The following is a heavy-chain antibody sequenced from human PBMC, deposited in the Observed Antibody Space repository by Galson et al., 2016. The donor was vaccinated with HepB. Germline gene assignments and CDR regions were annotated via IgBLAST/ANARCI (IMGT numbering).Heavy chain of an antibody. D-gene: IGHD3-16*01. CDR2: MKPSTGDT. Sequence: SVKVSCKASGYTFTSFDINWVRQATGQGLEWMGWMKPSTGDTGYAREFQGRVTMTRNTSISTAYMELNSLRSEDTAVYFCARGVIMIQGTIYDAFDIWGQGTKVTVSA. CDR3: ARGVIMIQGTIYDAFDI. J-gene: IGHJ3*02. CDR1: GYTFTSFD. V-gene: IGHV1-8*02.